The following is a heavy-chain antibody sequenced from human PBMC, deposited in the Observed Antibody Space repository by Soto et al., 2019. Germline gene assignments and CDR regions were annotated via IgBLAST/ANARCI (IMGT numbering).Heavy chain of an antibody. Sequence: PSQTLSLTCAISGDSVSANNAAWNWIRQSPSRGLEWLGRTYYRSKWNYDYAESVKSRLTITPDTSNNQFSLQLNSVTPEDAAVYYCVRQPLANLALYGMDVWGPGTTVTVSS. J-gene: IGHJ6*02. D-gene: IGHD6-6*01. CDR3: VRQPLANLALYGMDV. CDR2: TYYRSKWNY. CDR1: GDSVSANNAA. V-gene: IGHV6-1*01.